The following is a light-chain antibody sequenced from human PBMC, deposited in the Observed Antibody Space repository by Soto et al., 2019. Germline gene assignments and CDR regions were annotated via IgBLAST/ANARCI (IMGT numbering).Light chain of an antibody. Sequence: EIVLTQSPGTLSLSPGERATLSCRASQSVSSSYLAWYQQKPCQAPRLLIYGASSRATGIPDRFSGSGSGTDFTLTISRLEPEDFAVYYCQQYGSSRWTFGQGTRWIS. J-gene: IGKJ1*01. CDR2: GAS. CDR3: QQYGSSRWT. CDR1: QSVSSSY. V-gene: IGKV3-20*01.